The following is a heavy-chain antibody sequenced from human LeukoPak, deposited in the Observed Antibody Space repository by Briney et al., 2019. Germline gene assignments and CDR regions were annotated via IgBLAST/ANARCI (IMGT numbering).Heavy chain of an antibody. J-gene: IGHJ6*02. CDR2: IYYSGST. Sequence: PSQTLSLTCTVSGGSISSGDYYWSWIRQPPGKGLEWIGYIYYSGSTYYNPSLKSRVTISVDTSKNQFSLKLSSVTAADTAVYYCARDAGYSRFYGMDVWGQGTTVTVSS. CDR1: GGSISSGDYY. D-gene: IGHD5-18*01. CDR3: ARDAGYSRFYGMDV. V-gene: IGHV4-30-4*08.